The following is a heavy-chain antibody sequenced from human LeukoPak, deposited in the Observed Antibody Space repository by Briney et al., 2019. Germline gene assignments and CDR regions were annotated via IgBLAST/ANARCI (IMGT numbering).Heavy chain of an antibody. CDR3: VSSRSFYYYGSSGYPFDY. CDR1: GGTFSSYA. V-gene: IGHV1-69*13. J-gene: IGHJ4*02. Sequence: SVKVSCKASGGTFSSYAISWVRQAPGQGLEWMGGIIPIFGTANYAQKFQGRVTITADESTSTAYMELSSLRSEDTAVYYCVSSRSFYYYGSSGYPFDYWGQGTLVTVSS. D-gene: IGHD3-22*01. CDR2: IIPIFGTA.